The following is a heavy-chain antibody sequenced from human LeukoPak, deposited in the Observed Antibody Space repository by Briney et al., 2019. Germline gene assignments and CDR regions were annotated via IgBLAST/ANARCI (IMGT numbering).Heavy chain of an antibody. V-gene: IGHV3-21*01. CDR3: VRGAGTRGDY. Sequence: GGSLRLSCAASGFTLSSYSMNWVRQAPGKGLEWVSSISSSSSYIYYADSVKGRFTISRDNAKNSLYLQMNSLRAEDTAVYYCVRGAGTRGDYWGQGTLVTVSS. J-gene: IGHJ4*02. CDR1: GFTLSSYS. D-gene: IGHD3-10*01. CDR2: ISSSSSYI.